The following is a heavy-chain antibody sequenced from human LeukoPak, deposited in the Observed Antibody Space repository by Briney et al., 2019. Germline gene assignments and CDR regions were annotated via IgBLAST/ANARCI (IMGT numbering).Heavy chain of an antibody. CDR3: AREREMATIADSHFDY. J-gene: IGHJ4*02. CDR1: GGSFSGYY. Sequence: SETLSLTCAVYGGSFSGYYWSWIRQPPGKGLEWIGEINHSGSTNYNPSLKSRVTISVDTSKNQFSLKLSSVTAADTAVYYCAREREMATIADSHFDYWGQGTLVTVSS. CDR2: INHSGST. V-gene: IGHV4-34*01. D-gene: IGHD5-24*01.